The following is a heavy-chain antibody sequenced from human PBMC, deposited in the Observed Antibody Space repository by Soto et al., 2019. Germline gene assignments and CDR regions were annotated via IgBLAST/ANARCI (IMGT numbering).Heavy chain of an antibody. CDR3: ARDKLGSSGMDV. J-gene: IGHJ6*02. CDR2: IYYSGST. V-gene: IGHV4-61*01. CDR1: GGSVSSGSYY. D-gene: IGHD3-10*01. Sequence: SETLSLTCTVSGGSVSSGSYYWSWIRQPPGKGLGWIGYIYYSGSTNYNPSLKSRVTISVDTSKNQFSLKLSSVTAADTAVYYCARDKLGSSGMDVWGQGTTVTVSS.